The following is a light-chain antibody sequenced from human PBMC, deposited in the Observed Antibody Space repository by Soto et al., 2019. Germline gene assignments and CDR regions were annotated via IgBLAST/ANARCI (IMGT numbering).Light chain of an antibody. Sequence: QSVLTQPPSVSAAPGQTATISCSESGSNIGGNSVSWYQQLPGTAPKLLIYDDNKRPSGIPDRFSGSKSGTSATLGITGFQTGDEADYYCGSWDSSLSAYVFGTGTKVTVL. J-gene: IGLJ1*01. CDR3: GSWDSSLSAYV. CDR2: DDN. CDR1: GSNIGGNS. V-gene: IGLV1-51*01.